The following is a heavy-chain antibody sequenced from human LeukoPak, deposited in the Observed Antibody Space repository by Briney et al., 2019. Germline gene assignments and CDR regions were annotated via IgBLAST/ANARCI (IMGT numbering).Heavy chain of an antibody. CDR3: ARDWMYSSSWFTERHAFDI. J-gene: IGHJ3*02. V-gene: IGHV4-4*07. CDR2: IYTSGST. Sequence: SETLSLTCTVSGGSISSYYWSWIRQPAGKGLEWIGRIYTSGSTNYNPSLKSRVTMSVATSKNQFSLKLSSVTAADTAVYYCARDWMYSSSWFTERHAFDIWGQGTMVTVSS. CDR1: GGSISSYY. D-gene: IGHD6-13*01.